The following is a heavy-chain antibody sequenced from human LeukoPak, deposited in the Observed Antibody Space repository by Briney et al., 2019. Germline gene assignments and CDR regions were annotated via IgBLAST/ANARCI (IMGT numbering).Heavy chain of an antibody. Sequence: QTGGSLRLSCAASGFTFSSYAMSWVRQAPGKGLEWVSAISGSGGSTYYADSVKGRFTISRDNSKNTLYLQMNSLRVEDTAVYYCAKDEEQQLLLLDYFDYWGQGTLVTVSS. J-gene: IGHJ4*02. CDR2: ISGSGGST. CDR1: GFTFSSYA. V-gene: IGHV3-23*01. D-gene: IGHD6-13*01. CDR3: AKDEEQQLLLLDYFDY.